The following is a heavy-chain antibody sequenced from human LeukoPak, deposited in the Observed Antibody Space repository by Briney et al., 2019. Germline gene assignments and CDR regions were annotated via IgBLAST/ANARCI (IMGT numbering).Heavy chain of an antibody. J-gene: IGHJ5*02. CDR1: GYTFTGYY. Sequence: ASVKVSCKASGYTFTGYYMHWVRQAPGQGLEWMGWINPNSGGTNYAQKFQGRVTMTRDTSISTAYMELSRLRSDDTAVYYCARDHEAEHLQAFGTATVLYNWFDPWGQGTLVTVSS. CDR3: ARDHEAEHLQAFGTATVLYNWFDP. D-gene: IGHD5-18*01. V-gene: IGHV1-2*02. CDR2: INPNSGGT.